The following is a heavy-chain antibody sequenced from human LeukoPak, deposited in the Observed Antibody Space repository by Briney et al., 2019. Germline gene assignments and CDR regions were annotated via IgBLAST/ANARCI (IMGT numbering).Heavy chain of an antibody. Sequence: PSETLSLTCTFSGGSFSPAHWSWIRQPPGKGLEGIGVICDNGHTDYNPSLKSRVTISVDTSKRQFSLKLSSLAAADTAVYYCATGRDPYKTGHRGQGTLVTVSS. CDR2: ICDNGHT. J-gene: IGHJ4*02. CDR1: GGSFSPAH. V-gene: IGHV4-59*01. D-gene: IGHD3-10*01. CDR3: ATGRDPYKTGH.